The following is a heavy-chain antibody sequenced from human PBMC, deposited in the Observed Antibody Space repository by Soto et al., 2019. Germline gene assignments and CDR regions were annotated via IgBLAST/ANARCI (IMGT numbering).Heavy chain of an antibody. CDR2: ISSSGSTI. CDR3: ARDPQYYDILTGFTPQGYYGMDV. J-gene: IGHJ6*02. CDR1: GFTFSYYY. D-gene: IGHD3-9*01. Sequence: GGSLRLSCAASGFTFSYYYMSWIRQAPGKGLEWVSYISSSGSTIYYADSVKGRFTISRDNAKNSLYLQMNSLRAEDTAVYYCARDPQYYDILTGFTPQGYYGMDVWGQGTTVTVSS. V-gene: IGHV3-11*01.